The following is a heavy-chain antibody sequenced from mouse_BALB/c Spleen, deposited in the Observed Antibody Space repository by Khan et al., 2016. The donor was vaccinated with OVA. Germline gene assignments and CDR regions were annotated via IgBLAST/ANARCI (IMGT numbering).Heavy chain of an antibody. CDR3: SSHLTGSFAY. J-gene: IGHJ3*01. CDR2: ISSGGDYT. Sequence: EVELVESGGDLVKPGGSLKLSCAASGFTFSSYSMSWVRQTPDKRLEWVATISSGGDYTYYPDNVKGRFTISRDNAKNTLYLQMSILKSEDTAMYYCSSHLTGSFAYGGQGTLVTVSA. CDR1: GFTFSSYS. D-gene: IGHD4-1*01. V-gene: IGHV5-6*01.